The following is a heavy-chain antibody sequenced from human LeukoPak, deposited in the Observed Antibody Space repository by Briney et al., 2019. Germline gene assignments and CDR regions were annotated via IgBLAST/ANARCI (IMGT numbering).Heavy chain of an antibody. Sequence: SGGSLRLSCAASGFTFDDYGMSWVRQAPGKGLEWVANIKQDGSEKYYVDSVKGRFTISRDNAKNSLYLQMNSLRAEDTAVYYCARVGDGYVSDAFDIWGQGTMVTVSS. CDR1: GFTFDDYG. J-gene: IGHJ3*02. CDR2: IKQDGSEK. D-gene: IGHD5-24*01. CDR3: ARVGDGYVSDAFDI. V-gene: IGHV3-7*01.